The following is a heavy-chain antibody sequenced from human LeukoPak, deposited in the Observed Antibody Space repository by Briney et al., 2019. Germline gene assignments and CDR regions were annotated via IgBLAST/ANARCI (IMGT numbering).Heavy chain of an antibody. J-gene: IGHJ6*02. V-gene: IGHV1-69*06. CDR1: GGTFSSYA. Sequence: SVKVSCRASGGTFSSYAISWVRQAPGQGLEWMGGIIPIFGTANYAQKFQGRVTMTEDTSTDAAYMELSSLRSEDTAVYYCATADLYYYYGMDVWGQGTTVTVSS. CDR2: IIPIFGTA. CDR3: ATADLYYYYGMDV.